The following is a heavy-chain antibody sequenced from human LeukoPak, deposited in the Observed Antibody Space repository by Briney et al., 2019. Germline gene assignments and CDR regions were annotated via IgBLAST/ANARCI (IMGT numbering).Heavy chain of an antibody. V-gene: IGHV1-2*02. D-gene: IGHD6-13*01. CDR3: ARGARSSSWPRHYYYYYYMDV. Sequence: ASVKVSCKASGYTFTDYYMHWVRQAPGQGLEWMGWINPNSGGTNYAQKFQGRVTMTRDTSISTAYLQWSSLKASDTAMYYCARGARSSSWPRHYYYYYYMDVWGKGTTVTVSS. J-gene: IGHJ6*03. CDR2: INPNSGGT. CDR1: GYTFTDYY.